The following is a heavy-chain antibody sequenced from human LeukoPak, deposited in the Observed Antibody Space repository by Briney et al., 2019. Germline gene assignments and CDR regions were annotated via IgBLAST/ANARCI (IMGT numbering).Heavy chain of an antibody. CDR2: ISSSSSYI. J-gene: IGHJ4*02. Sequence: GGSLRLSCAASGFTFSSNSMNWFRQAPGKGLEWVSSISSSSSYIYYADSLKGRFTMSRDNAKNSLYLQMNSLRAEDTAVYYCARRTVTTGEDFFDYWGQGTLVTVSS. CDR3: ARRTVTTGEDFFDY. D-gene: IGHD1-1*01. CDR1: GFTFSSNS. V-gene: IGHV3-21*01.